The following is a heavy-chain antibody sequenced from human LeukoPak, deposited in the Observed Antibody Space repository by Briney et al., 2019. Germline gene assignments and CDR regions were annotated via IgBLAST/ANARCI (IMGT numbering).Heavy chain of an antibody. CDR1: RFTFDDYG. CDR3: TRGADSSRITMVRDPYYYGMDV. V-gene: IGHV3-49*04. J-gene: IGHJ6*02. D-gene: IGHD3-10*01. CDR2: IRSKACGGTT. Sequence: GGSLRLSCAASRFTFDDYGMSWVRQAPGKGLEWVGFIRSKACGGTTEYAASVKGRFTISRDDSKSIAYLQMNSLKTEDTAVYYCTRGADSSRITMVRDPYYYGMDVWGQGTTVTVSS.